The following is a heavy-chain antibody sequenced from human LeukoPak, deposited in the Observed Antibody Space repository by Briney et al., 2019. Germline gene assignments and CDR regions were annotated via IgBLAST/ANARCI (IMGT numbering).Heavy chain of an antibody. V-gene: IGHV7-4-1*02. Sequence: ASVKVSCKASGYTFTSYAMNWVRQAPGQGLEWMGWINTNTGNPTYAQGFTGHYVFSLDTSVSTAYLQISGLKADDTAVYYCGRDPKLGIRGYTYGYIDYWGQGTLVTVSS. CDR3: GRDPKLGIRGYTYGYIDY. J-gene: IGHJ4*02. CDR2: INTNTGNP. CDR1: GYTFTSYA. D-gene: IGHD5-18*01.